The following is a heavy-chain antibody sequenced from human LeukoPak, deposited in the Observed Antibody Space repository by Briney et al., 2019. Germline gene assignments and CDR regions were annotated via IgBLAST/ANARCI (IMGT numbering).Heavy chain of an antibody. Sequence: ASVKVSCKASGYTFTSYGISWVRQAPGQGLEWMGWISVYNGNTNYAQKLQGRVTMTTDTSTSTAYMELRSLRSDDTAVYYCARDPRDSSSWYYFDYWGQGTLVTVSS. CDR3: ARDPRDSSSWYYFDY. V-gene: IGHV1-18*01. CDR2: ISVYNGNT. CDR1: GYTFTSYG. J-gene: IGHJ4*02. D-gene: IGHD6-13*01.